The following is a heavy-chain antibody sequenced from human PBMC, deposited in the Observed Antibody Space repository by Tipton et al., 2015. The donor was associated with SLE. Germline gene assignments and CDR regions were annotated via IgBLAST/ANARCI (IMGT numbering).Heavy chain of an antibody. D-gene: IGHD1-26*01. V-gene: IGHV4-31*03. Sequence: TLSLTYTVSGNSIANGGYYWSWIRQNPGKGLEWIGCIYYSVTTYYNPSLKSRITISVDTSKNQFSLKLSSVTAADTAVYYCARTLGAIAHTVYDAFDTWGQGKMVTVSS. CDR3: ARTLGAIAHTVYDAFDT. CDR1: GNSIANGGYY. CDR2: IYYSVTT. J-gene: IGHJ3*02.